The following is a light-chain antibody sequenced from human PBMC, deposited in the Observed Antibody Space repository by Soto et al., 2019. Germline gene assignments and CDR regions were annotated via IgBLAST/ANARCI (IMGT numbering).Light chain of an antibody. CDR2: AAP. Sequence: DIQMTQAPSSMSAAVGDRVTITCRAIQGISNYLACYQQKPGKVPKLLIYAAPTLQSGVPSRFSGSGSGTDLTLTISSLQPEDVATYYCQKYNSAPFTFGPGTTVDI. CDR3: QKYNSAPFT. V-gene: IGKV1-27*01. J-gene: IGKJ3*01. CDR1: QGISNY.